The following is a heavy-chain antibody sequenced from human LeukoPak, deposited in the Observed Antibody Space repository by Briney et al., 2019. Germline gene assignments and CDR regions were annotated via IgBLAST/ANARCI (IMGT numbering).Heavy chain of an antibody. CDR3: ARGENTIFRYYYYMDV. J-gene: IGHJ6*03. CDR2: ISGSGGST. Sequence: PGGSLRLSCAASGFTFSSYAMSWVRQAPGKGLEWVSAISGSGGSTYYADSVKGRFTISRDNAKNTLYLQMNSLRAEDTAVYYCARGENTIFRYYYYMDVWGKGTTVTVSS. CDR1: GFTFSSYA. V-gene: IGHV3-23*01. D-gene: IGHD3-3*01.